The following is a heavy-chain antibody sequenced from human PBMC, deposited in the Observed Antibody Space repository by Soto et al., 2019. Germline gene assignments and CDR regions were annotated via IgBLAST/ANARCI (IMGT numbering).Heavy chain of an antibody. Sequence: SETLSLTCAVYGGSFSGYYWSWIRQPPGKGLEWIGEINHSGSTNYNPSLKSRVTISVDTSKNQFSLKLSSVTAADTAVYYCARGHGIIAVAATRYWGQGTLVTVSS. D-gene: IGHD6-19*01. V-gene: IGHV4-34*01. CDR1: GGSFSGYY. CDR3: ARGHGIIAVAATRY. J-gene: IGHJ4*02. CDR2: INHSGST.